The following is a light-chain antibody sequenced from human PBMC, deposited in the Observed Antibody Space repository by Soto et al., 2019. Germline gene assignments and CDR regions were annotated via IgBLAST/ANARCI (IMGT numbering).Light chain of an antibody. Sequence: QSALTQPPSASGSPGQSVTISCTGTSSDVGGYNYVSWYQQHPGKVPKLMVYEVNKRPSGVPDRFSGSKSGNTASLTVSGLQAEAEADYYCTTYAGGNHVFGTGTKLTVL. V-gene: IGLV2-8*01. J-gene: IGLJ1*01. CDR1: SSDVGGYNY. CDR3: TTYAGGNHV. CDR2: EVN.